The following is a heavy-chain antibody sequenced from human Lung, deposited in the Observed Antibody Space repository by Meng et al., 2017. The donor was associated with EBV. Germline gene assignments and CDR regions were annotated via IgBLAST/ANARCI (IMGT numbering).Heavy chain of an antibody. V-gene: IGHV4-4*07. CDR3: ARGRIKWLPLI. CDR1: GDSISDYF. CDR2: IYSSRIT. J-gene: IGHJ4*02. D-gene: IGHD5-12*01. Sequence: QVQLQESGPGLWKSSETLSLTCTVSGDSISDYFWNWIRQPAGKGLEWIGRIYSSRITNYNPSLRSRVTMSVDTSKNQFSLKLYPVTAADTAVYYCARGRIKWLPLIWGQGTLVTVSS.